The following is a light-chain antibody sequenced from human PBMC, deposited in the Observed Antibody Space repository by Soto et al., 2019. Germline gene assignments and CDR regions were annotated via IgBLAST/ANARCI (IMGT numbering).Light chain of an antibody. CDR2: DVS. J-gene: IGLJ1*01. Sequence: QSVLTQPASASGSPGQSITISCTGTSSDVGGYNYVSWYQQHPGKAPKIMIYDVSNRPSGVSNRFSGSKSGNTASLTISGLQAEDEADYYCSSYTSSSTRCVFGTGTKVTVL. V-gene: IGLV2-14*01. CDR1: SSDVGGYNY. CDR3: SSYTSSSTRCV.